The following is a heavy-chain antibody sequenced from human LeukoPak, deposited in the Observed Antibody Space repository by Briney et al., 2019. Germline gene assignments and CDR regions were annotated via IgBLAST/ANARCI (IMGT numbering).Heavy chain of an antibody. CDR3: ARGPNYGDRVDYFDS. CDR2: IKQGGSEN. Sequence: PGGSLRLSCAASGFIFSSHWMTWVRQVPGKGLEFVASIKQGGSENYYADSVKGRFTASRDNAMSSLNLQMNSLSAGDTAVYYCARGPNYGDRVDYFDSWGQGTKVTVSS. J-gene: IGHJ4*02. V-gene: IGHV3-7*01. D-gene: IGHD4-17*01. CDR1: GFIFSSHW.